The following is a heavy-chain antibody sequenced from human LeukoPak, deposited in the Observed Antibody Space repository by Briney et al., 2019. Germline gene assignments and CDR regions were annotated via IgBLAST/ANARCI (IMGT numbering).Heavy chain of an antibody. CDR1: GFTFSSYW. D-gene: IGHD3-16*01. V-gene: IGHV3-7*01. CDR3: AREGGYQYYYAMDV. CDR2: IKQDGSEK. Sequence: GGSLRLSCAASGFTFSSYWRSWVRQAPGKGLEWLANIKQDGSEKYYVDSVKGRFTISRDNAKNSLYLQMSSLRAEDAAVYYCAREGGYQYYYAMDVWGQGTTVTVSS. J-gene: IGHJ6*02.